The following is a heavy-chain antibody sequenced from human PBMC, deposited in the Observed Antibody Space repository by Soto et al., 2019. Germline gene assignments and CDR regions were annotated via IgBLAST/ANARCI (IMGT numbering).Heavy chain of an antibody. D-gene: IGHD1-7*01. CDR1: GYIFTGYH. V-gene: IGHV1-2*02. CDR3: ARGELTIYYYGMDV. Sequence: ASVKVSCKASGYIFTGYHMHWVGQAPGQGLEWMGWINPNSGGTKYAQKFQGRVTMTRDTSISTAYMELSSLRSDDTAVYYCARGELTIYYYGMDVWGQGTTVNVS. J-gene: IGHJ6*02. CDR2: INPNSGGT.